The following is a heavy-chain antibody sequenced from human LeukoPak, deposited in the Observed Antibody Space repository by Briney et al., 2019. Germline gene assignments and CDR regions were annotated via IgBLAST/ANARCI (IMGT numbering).Heavy chain of an antibody. J-gene: IGHJ6*03. Sequence: SVKVSCKASEGTFSSYAISWVRQAPGKGLEWMGGIIPIFGTANYAQKYQGRVTITTDESTSKAYMELSSLRSEDTAVYYCARAVTTGNYYYYYYMDVWGKGTTVTVSS. CDR3: ARAVTTGNYYYYYYMDV. CDR2: IIPIFGTA. CDR1: EGTFSSYA. V-gene: IGHV1-69*05. D-gene: IGHD4-17*01.